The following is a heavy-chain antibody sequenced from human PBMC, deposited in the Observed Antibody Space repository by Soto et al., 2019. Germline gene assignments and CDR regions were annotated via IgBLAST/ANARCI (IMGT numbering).Heavy chain of an antibody. CDR2: LSGSGVST. J-gene: IGHJ4*02. CDR3: AKIESRFFYDSTGYYPFDY. D-gene: IGHD3-22*01. CDR1: GFTFSLYA. Sequence: GGSLRLSCAASGFTFSLYAMHWVRQAPGKGLEWVSALSGSGVSTYYADSVMGRFTISRDNSKNTVYLQMNSLRAEDTAVYYCAKIESRFFYDSTGYYPFDYWGQGTLVTVSS. V-gene: IGHV3-23*01.